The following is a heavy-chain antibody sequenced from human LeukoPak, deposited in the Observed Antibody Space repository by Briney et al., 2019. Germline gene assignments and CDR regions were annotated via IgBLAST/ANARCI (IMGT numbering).Heavy chain of an antibody. J-gene: IGHJ4*02. CDR3: GCTNNTPSLKTRVTIHVDTSKNKFTLQLSSVTAADTAVYYCARDLRSGYYYVGFDY. V-gene: IGHV4-59*12. Sequence: PSETLSFNCTVSGGSISSYYWSWIPKPPGKGWEWIGYINYSESTNYNPSLKSRVTISENTSKNQFSLKLSSGTAETTAVYYCGCTNNTPSLKTRVTIHVDTSKNKFTLQLSSVTAADTAVYYCARDLRSGYYYVGFDYWGQGTLVTVSS. CDR2: INYSEST. D-gene: IGHD3-10*01. CDR1: GGSISSYY.